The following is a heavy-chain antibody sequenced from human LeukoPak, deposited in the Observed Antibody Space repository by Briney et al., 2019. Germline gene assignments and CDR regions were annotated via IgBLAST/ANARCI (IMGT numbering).Heavy chain of an antibody. CDR2: IISDSAVT. J-gene: IGHJ4*02. CDR1: GFTFNIFS. Sequence: GGSLRLSCAASGFTFNIFSMSWVRQAPGKGLEWVSSIISDSAVTHYADSVRGRFTVSRDNAKNSVYLQMTGLKVDDTAIYYCARDPMKYDILTGFYSWGQGVLVTVSS. D-gene: IGHD3-9*01. V-gene: IGHV3-21*01. CDR3: ARDPMKYDILTGFYS.